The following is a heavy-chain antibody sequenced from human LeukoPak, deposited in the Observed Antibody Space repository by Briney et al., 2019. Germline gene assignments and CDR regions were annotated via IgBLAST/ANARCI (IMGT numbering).Heavy chain of an antibody. V-gene: IGHV1-8*01. Sequence: ASVKVSCKASGYTFTSYDINWVRQAPGQGLEWMGWMNPNSVNTGYAQKFQGRVTMTRNTSISTAYMELSSLRSEDTAVYYCARSAYSSVSEFDYWGQGTLDTVSS. J-gene: IGHJ4*02. CDR1: GYTFTSYD. D-gene: IGHD6-19*01. CDR3: ARSAYSSVSEFDY. CDR2: MNPNSVNT.